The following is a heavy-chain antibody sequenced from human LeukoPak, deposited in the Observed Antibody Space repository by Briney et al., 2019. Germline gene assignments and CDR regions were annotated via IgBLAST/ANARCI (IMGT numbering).Heavy chain of an antibody. Sequence: ASVKVSCKVSGYTLTELSMHWVRQAPGKGLEWMGGFDPEDGETIYAQKFQGRVTMTEDTSTDTAYMELSSLRSEDTAVYYCATGVLWFGSYNWFDPWGQGTLVTVSS. D-gene: IGHD3-10*01. CDR3: ATGVLWFGSYNWFDP. V-gene: IGHV1-24*01. CDR2: FDPEDGET. J-gene: IGHJ5*02. CDR1: GYTLTELS.